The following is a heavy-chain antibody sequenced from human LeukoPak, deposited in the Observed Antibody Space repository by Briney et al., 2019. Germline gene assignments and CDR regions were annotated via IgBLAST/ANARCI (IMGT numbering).Heavy chain of an antibody. CDR1: GFTFSSFG. D-gene: IGHD6-13*01. V-gene: IGHV3-30*02. J-gene: IGHJ4*02. Sequence: GGSLRLSCAASGFTFSSFGMHWVRQAPGKGLEWVAVIWYDGSNKYHADSVKGRFTISRDNSKNTLYLQMSSLRAEDTAVYYCVKDLRYSSSWYGPTGDYWGQGTLVTVSS. CDR2: IWYDGSNK. CDR3: VKDLRYSSSWYGPTGDY.